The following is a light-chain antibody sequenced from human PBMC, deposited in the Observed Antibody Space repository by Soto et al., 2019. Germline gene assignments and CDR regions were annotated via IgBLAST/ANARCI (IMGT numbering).Light chain of an antibody. CDR3: QEYYSTPPYT. V-gene: IGKV4-1*01. CDR1: QSVLYSSNNKNY. CDR2: WAS. Sequence: DIVMTQSPDSLAVSLGERATINCKSSQSVLYSSNNKNYLAWYQQKPGQPPKLLIYWASTRESGVPDRFSGRGSGTKFPLTHSQLEGESGAVFFWQEYYSTPPYTFGQGTKLEIK. J-gene: IGKJ2*01.